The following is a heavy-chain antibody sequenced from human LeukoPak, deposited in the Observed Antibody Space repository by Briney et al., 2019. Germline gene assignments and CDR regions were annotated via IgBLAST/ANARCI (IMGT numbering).Heavy chain of an antibody. V-gene: IGHV3-74*01. CDR3: ARGRAYYDFWSGYYNWFDP. D-gene: IGHD3-3*01. Sequence: GGSLRLSCAASGFTFSSYAMSWVRQAPGKGLEWVSRIKSDGSSTRYADSVKGRFTISRDNAKNTLYLQMNSLRAEDTAVYYCARGRAYYDFWSGYYNWFDPWGQGTLVTVSS. J-gene: IGHJ5*02. CDR2: IKSDGSST. CDR1: GFTFSSYA.